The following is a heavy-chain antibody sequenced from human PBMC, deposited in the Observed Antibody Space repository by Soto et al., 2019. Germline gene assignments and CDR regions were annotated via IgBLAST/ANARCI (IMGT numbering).Heavy chain of an antibody. CDR1: GFTFSSYA. CDR3: AKVEYSSSGFEGWFDP. CDR2: ISGGGGST. D-gene: IGHD6-6*01. Sequence: GGSLRLSCAAPGFTFSSYAMSWVRQAPGKGLEWVSAISGGGGSTYYADSVKGRFTISRDNSKNTLYLQMNSLRAEDTAVYYCAKVEYSSSGFEGWFDPWGQGTLVTVSS. J-gene: IGHJ5*02. V-gene: IGHV3-23*01.